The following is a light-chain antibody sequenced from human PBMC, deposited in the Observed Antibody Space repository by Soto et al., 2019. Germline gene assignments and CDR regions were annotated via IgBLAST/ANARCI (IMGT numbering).Light chain of an antibody. V-gene: IGKV1-16*01. J-gene: IGKJ1*01. CDR3: QHYNSYSEA. Sequence: QLTQSPSSLSASIGDTVTITCRASQATPSHVSWFHQRPGRGPQLLIYGTSKLQSGVPSRFSGSGSGTEFTLTISSLQPDDFATYYCQHYNSYSEAFGQGTKVELK. CDR1: QATPSH. CDR2: GTS.